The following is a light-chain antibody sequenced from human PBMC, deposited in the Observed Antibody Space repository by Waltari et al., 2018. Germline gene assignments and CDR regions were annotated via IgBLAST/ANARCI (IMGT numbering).Light chain of an antibody. Sequence: IQMSQSPSSLSASVGDRVTITCRASQGISSYLNWSPQKPGKAPQLLIYDANSLASVVPSRFSGRGSGTEFSLTISSLQPEDCATYYCQQGNSNSYSFGQGTKVEIK. CDR1: QGISSY. J-gene: IGKJ2*03. V-gene: IGKV1-13*02. CDR3: QQGNSNSYS. CDR2: DAN.